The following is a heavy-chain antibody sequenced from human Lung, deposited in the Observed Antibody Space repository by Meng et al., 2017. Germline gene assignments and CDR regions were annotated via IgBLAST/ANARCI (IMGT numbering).Heavy chain of an antibody. CDR3: ARDIVVTFGELTTLDS. V-gene: IGHV1-3*01. CDR2: INAGSENT. Sequence: QVHLVQSGAEVKKPGASVKVSCKAYGYTFTNYAMHWVRQAPGQGLEWMGWINAGSENTEYSQKFQGRVTLTRDTSATTAYMELRSLKSEDTAIYYCARDIVVTFGELTTLDSWGQGTLVTVSS. D-gene: IGHD2-21*01. CDR1: GYTFTNYA. J-gene: IGHJ4*02.